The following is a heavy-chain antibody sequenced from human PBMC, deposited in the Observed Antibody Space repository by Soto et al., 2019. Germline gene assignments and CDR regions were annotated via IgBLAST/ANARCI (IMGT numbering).Heavy chain of an antibody. V-gene: IGHV1-3*01. D-gene: IGHD3-3*01. CDR3: AMGYYDFWSGEGAFDY. Sequence: ASVKVSCKASGYTFTSYAMHWVRQAPGQRLEWMGWINAGNGNTKYSQKFQGRVTITRDTSASTAYMELSSLRSEDTAVYYCAMGYYDFWSGEGAFDYWAQGTLVTVSS. J-gene: IGHJ4*02. CDR2: INAGNGNT. CDR1: GYTFTSYA.